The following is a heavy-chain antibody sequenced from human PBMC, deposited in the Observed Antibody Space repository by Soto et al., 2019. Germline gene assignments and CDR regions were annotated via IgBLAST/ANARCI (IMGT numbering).Heavy chain of an antibody. V-gene: IGHV3-48*02. J-gene: IGHJ4*02. CDR1: GFTFRVYS. CDR2: MTSDMKTI. Sequence: PGGSLRLSSAASGFTFRVYSMNWIRQAPGKGLEWVSYMTSDMKTIHYADSVKGRFTISRDNAKNLVYLQMTSLRDEDTAVYYCARLVYDSSGYRPGWGQGTLVTVSS. D-gene: IGHD3-22*01. CDR3: ARLVYDSSGYRPG.